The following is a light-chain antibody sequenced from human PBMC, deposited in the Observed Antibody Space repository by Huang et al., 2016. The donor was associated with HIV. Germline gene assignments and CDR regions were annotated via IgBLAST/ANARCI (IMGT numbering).Light chain of an antibody. CDR2: GAS. CDR3: QQYNNWPRT. Sequence: EIVMTQSPATLSVSPGERATLPCRASQSVTGHLAWYQQKPGQAPRLLIYGASTRATGNAARFNASRSGTEFTLTINSLQSEDFAVYYCQQYNNWPRTFGPGTKVDVK. J-gene: IGKJ3*01. CDR1: QSVTGH. V-gene: IGKV3-15*01.